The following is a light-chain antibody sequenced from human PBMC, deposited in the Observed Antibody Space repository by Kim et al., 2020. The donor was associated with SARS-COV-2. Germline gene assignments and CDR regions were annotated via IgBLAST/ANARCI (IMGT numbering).Light chain of an antibody. CDR1: IGHSSNA. Sequence: QLVLTQSPSASASLGASVKLTCTLSIGHSSNAIAWHQQQPGKGPRFLMKLNGDGSHTKGDGIPDRFSGSSSGAERYLTISSLQSDDEADYYCQTWASGIRFFGGGTQLTVL. CDR2: LNGDGSH. V-gene: IGLV4-69*01. CDR3: QTWASGIRF. J-gene: IGLJ2*01.